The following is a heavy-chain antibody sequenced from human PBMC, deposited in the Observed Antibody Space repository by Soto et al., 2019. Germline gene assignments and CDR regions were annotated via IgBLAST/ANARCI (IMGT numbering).Heavy chain of an antibody. CDR3: TGEGSAPYYYYGMDV. Sequence: ASVKVSCKASGYTFSTYGISWVRQAPGQGLEWMGWINTHKGNTNYAQNLQRRVTMTADTSTSTAYMELRSLRSDDTAVYYCTGEGSAPYYYYGMDVWGQGTTVTVSS. J-gene: IGHJ6*02. CDR1: GYTFSTYG. V-gene: IGHV1-18*01. CDR2: INTHKGNT. D-gene: IGHD3-10*01.